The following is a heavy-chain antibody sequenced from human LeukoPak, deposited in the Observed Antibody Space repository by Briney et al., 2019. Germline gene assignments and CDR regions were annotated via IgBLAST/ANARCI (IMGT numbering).Heavy chain of an antibody. CDR3: EGDLAFDI. Sequence: GGSLRLSCAASGFTVSSNYMSWVRQAPVKGLEWVSVIYSGGNTYYADSVKGRFTISRDNSKNTLYLQMNSLRAEDTAVYYCEGDLAFDIWGQGTMVTVSS. CDR1: GFTVSSNY. J-gene: IGHJ3*02. V-gene: IGHV3-66*01. CDR2: IYSGGNT.